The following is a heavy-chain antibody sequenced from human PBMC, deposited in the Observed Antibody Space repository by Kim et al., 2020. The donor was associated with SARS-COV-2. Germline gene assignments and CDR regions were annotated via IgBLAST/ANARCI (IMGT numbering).Heavy chain of an antibody. J-gene: IGHJ4*01. CDR1: GGSFSGTY. Sequence: SETLSLTCAVSGGSFSGTYCSWTRVPPPKGMEWVGVINLSCTTTSYPSPNLRVTISVDMSKNKYPLSLSSETAAATDASYYARARDAGAMIAVVRRHDY. CDR3: ARARDAGAMIAVVRRHDY. CDR2: INLSCTT. V-gene: IGHV4-34*01. D-gene: IGHD3-22*01.